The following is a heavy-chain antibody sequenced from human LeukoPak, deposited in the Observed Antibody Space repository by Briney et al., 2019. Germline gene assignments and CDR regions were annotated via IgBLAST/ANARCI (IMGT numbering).Heavy chain of an antibody. CDR1: GHTFTTYA. Sequence: GASVKVSCRASGHTFTTYALNWVRQAPGQGLEWLGWMSPNSGNTGYAQKFQGRVTMTRDTSISTAYMELSSLRSEDTAVYYCARGPPNWGFDYWGQGTLVTVSS. D-gene: IGHD7-27*01. V-gene: IGHV1-8*01. CDR3: ARGPPNWGFDY. J-gene: IGHJ4*02. CDR2: MSPNSGNT.